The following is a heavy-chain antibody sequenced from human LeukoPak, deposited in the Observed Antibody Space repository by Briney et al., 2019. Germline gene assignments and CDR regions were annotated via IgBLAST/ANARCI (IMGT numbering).Heavy chain of an antibody. J-gene: IGHJ4*02. CDR1: GGSISSYY. Sequence: SESLSLTCTVSGGSISSYYWSWIRQPAGKGLEWIGRIYTSGSTNYNPSLKSRVTMSVDTSKNQFSLKLSSVTAADTAVYYCARGYYDSSGYYSDFGYWGQGTLVTVSS. CDR3: ARGYYDSSGYYSDFGY. D-gene: IGHD3-22*01. CDR2: IYTSGST. V-gene: IGHV4-4*07.